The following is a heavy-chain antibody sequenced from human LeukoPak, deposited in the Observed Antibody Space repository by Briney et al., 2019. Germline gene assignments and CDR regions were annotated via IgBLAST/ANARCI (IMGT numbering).Heavy chain of an antibody. CDR1: AFTFSSYE. Sequence: GGSLRLSCAASAFTFSSYEMNWVRQAPGKGLEWVSYISSSGSTIYYADSVKGRFTISRDNAKNSLYLQMNSLRAEDTAVYYCARPYSSSWYRAFDIWGQGTMVTVSS. CDR2: ISSSGSTI. CDR3: ARPYSSSWYRAFDI. J-gene: IGHJ3*02. V-gene: IGHV3-48*03. D-gene: IGHD6-13*01.